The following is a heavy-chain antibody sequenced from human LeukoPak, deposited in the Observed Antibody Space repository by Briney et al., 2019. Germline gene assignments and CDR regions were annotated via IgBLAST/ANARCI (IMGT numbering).Heavy chain of an antibody. J-gene: IGHJ5*02. Sequence: GGSLRLSCAASGFSFSSYWMSWVRQAPGKGLEWVANIKQDGSEKYYVDSVKGRFTISRDNAKNSLYLQMNGLRAEDTAVYYCARDLGQRLYCTNGVCDNWFDPWGQGTLVTVSS. CDR2: IKQDGSEK. CDR1: GFSFSSYW. V-gene: IGHV3-7*01. CDR3: ARDLGQRLYCTNGVCDNWFDP. D-gene: IGHD2-8*01.